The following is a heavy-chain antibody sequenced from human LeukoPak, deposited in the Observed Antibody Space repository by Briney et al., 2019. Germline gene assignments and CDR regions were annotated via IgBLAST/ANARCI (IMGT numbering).Heavy chain of an antibody. CDR3: AREGSSGYYYSYYFDY. CDR1: GGSFSGYY. V-gene: IGHV4-34*01. J-gene: IGHJ4*02. Sequence: PSETLSLTCAVYGGSFSGYYWSWIRQPPGKGLEWIGEINHSGSTNYNPSLKSRVTISVDTSKNQFSLKLSSVTAADTAVYYCAREGSSGYYYSYYFDYWGQGTLVTVSS. CDR2: INHSGST. D-gene: IGHD3-22*01.